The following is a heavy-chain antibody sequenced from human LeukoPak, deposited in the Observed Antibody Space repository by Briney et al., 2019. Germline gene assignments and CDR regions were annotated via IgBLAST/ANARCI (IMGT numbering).Heavy chain of an antibody. J-gene: IGHJ4*02. CDR2: IYSSGRT. D-gene: IGHD2-2*01. CDR3: ARRGLGYCSSTGCWVFDY. Sequence: SETLSLTCSVSGGSISGYWWSWIRQPPGKGLEWIGSIYSSGRTNYNPSLKSRVTISVDTSKNQFSLKLSSVTAADTAVYYCARRGLGYCSSTGCWVFDYWGQGTLVTVSS. V-gene: IGHV4-59*08. CDR1: GGSISGYW.